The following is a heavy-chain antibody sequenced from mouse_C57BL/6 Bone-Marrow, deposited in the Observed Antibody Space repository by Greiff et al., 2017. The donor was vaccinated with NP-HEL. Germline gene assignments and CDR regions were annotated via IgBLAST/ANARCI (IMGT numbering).Heavy chain of an antibody. CDR2: IYPSDSET. J-gene: IGHJ3*01. CDR3: ARSGYVPFAY. Sequence: VQLQQPGAELVRPGSSVKLSCKASGYTFTSYWMDWVKQRPGQGLEWIGNIYPSDSETHYNQKFKDKATLTVDKSSSTAYMQLSSLTSEDSAVYYCARSGYVPFAYWGQGTLVTVSA. CDR1: GYTFTSYW. V-gene: IGHV1-61*01. D-gene: IGHD2-10*02.